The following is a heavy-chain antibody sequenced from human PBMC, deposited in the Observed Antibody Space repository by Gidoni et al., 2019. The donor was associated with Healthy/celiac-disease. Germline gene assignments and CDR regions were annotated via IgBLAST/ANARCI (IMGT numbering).Heavy chain of an antibody. CDR3: VTEVGYSSGWADY. Sequence: QVRLQESGPGLVKPSETLSLTCAVSGYSISSGYYWGWIRQPPGKGLEWIGSIYHSGSTYYNPSLKSLVTISVDTSKNQFSLKLSSVTAADTAVYYCVTEVGYSSGWADYWGQGTLVTVSS. V-gene: IGHV4-38-2*01. CDR1: GYSISSGYY. CDR2: IYHSGST. J-gene: IGHJ4*02. D-gene: IGHD6-19*01.